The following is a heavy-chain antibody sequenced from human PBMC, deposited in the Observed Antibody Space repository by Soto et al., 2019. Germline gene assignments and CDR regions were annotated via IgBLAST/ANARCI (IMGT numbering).Heavy chain of an antibody. J-gene: IGHJ3*02. CDR2: INHSGST. D-gene: IGHD3-10*01. CDR3: AGAQGSGSYLGVIDI. Sequence: ASETLSLTCAVSGYSIIGGKWWGWIRQPPGKGLEWIGYINHSGSTYYNPSLKSRVTISVDTSKNQFSLKLSSVTAADTAVYYCAGAQGSGSYLGVIDIWGQGTMVTVSS. V-gene: IGHV4-28*03. CDR1: GYSIIGGKW.